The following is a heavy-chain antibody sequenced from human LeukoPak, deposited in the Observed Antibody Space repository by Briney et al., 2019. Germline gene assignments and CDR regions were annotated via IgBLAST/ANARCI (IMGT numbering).Heavy chain of an antibody. J-gene: IGHJ6*02. CDR3: AKDVLTATTFDSGMNV. Sequence: PGGSLRLSCAASGFAFDDYAMHWVRQAPGKGLEWVSGISGNSGSIGYADSVKGRFTISRDNAKNSLYLQMNSLRAEDTALYYCAKDVLTATTFDSGMNVWGQGTTVTVSS. V-gene: IGHV3-9*01. CDR2: ISGNSGSI. D-gene: IGHD1-20*01. CDR1: GFAFDDYA.